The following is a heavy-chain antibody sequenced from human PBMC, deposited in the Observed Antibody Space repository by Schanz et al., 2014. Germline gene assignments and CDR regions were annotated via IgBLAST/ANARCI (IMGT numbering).Heavy chain of an antibody. D-gene: IGHD2-2*01. J-gene: IGHJ5*02. CDR3: ARAGYDADNWFDP. V-gene: IGHV3-48*01. Sequence: EVQLVESGGGLVQPGGSLRLSCAASGFTFSSYSMNWVRQAPGKGLEWVSYISSASSTINYADSVKGRFTISRDNAKNALFLQMNSLRAEDTAVYYCARAGYDADNWFDPWGQGTLVTVSP. CDR1: GFTFSSYS. CDR2: ISSASSTI.